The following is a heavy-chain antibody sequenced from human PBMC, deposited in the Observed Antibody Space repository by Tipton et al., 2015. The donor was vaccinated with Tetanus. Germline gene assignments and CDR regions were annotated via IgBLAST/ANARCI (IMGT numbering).Heavy chain of an antibody. D-gene: IGHD3-3*01. V-gene: IGHV4-61*08. J-gene: IGHJ4*02. Sequence: TLSLTCTVSGGSLRSGDHYWSWIRQPPGKGLEWLAYISASGSTNSNYSLKSRITISRDTSKNQFSLKLASVTAADTAVYFCARVNFDFSKKGPFDSWGQGSLVIVSS. CDR3: ARVNFDFSKKGPFDS. CDR2: ISASGST. CDR1: GGSLRSGDHY.